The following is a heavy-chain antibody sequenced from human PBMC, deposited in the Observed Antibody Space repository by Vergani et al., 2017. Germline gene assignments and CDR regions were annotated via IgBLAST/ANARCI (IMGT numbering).Heavy chain of an antibody. CDR3: AKDLGTSSGGGWFDP. J-gene: IGHJ5*02. D-gene: IGHD6-6*01. CDR1: GFTSAGYA. Sequence: EVQLLESGGDLVQPGGSLRLSCVASGFTSAGYAMHWVRQAPGKGLEWVSGISWNSNSIGYADSVKGRFTISRENAKNSLYLQMNSLRAEDTALYYCAKDLGTSSGGGWFDPWGQGTLVTVSS. CDR2: ISWNSNSI. V-gene: IGHV3-9*02.